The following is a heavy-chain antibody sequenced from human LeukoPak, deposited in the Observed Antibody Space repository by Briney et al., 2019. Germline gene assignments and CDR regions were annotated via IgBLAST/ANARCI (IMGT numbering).Heavy chain of an antibody. J-gene: IGHJ4*02. D-gene: IGHD6-13*01. V-gene: IGHV4-34*01. CDR3: ARVRPTGIAAAGLDY. Sequence: PSETLSLTCAVYGGSFSGYYWSWIRQPPVKGLEWIGEINHSGSTNYNPSLKSRVTISVDTSKNQFSLKLSSVTAADTAVYCCARVRPTGIAAAGLDYWGQGTLVTVSS. CDR1: GGSFSGYY. CDR2: INHSGST.